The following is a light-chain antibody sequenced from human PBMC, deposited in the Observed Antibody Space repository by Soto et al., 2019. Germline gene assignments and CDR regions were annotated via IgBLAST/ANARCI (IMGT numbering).Light chain of an antibody. J-gene: IGKJ5*01. V-gene: IGKV1-8*01. CDR3: QQSYSTL. Sequence: AIRMTQSPSSLSASPGDRVTITCRASQGISNYLAWYQQKPGKAPKLLIYAASTLDAGVPSRFSGSGSGTDFTLTISSLQPEDFATYYCQQSYSTLFGQGTRLEIK. CDR1: QGISNY. CDR2: AAS.